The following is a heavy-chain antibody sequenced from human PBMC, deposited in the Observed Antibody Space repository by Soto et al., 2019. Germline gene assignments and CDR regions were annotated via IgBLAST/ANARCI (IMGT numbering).Heavy chain of an antibody. J-gene: IGHJ3*02. V-gene: IGHV3-30*18. CDR1: GFTFSSYG. D-gene: IGHD3-22*01. CDR3: AKDRFDYYDSSGYYLDAFDI. Sequence: QVQLVESGGGVVQPGRSLRLSCAASGFTFSSYGMHWVRQAPGKGLEWVAVISYDGSNKYYADSVKGRFTISRDNSKNTLYLQMNNLRAEDTAVYYCAKDRFDYYDSSGYYLDAFDIWGQGTMVTVSS. CDR2: ISYDGSNK.